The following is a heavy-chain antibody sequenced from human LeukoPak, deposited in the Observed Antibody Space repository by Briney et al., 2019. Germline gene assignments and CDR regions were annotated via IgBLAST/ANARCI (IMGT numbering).Heavy chain of an antibody. J-gene: IGHJ4*02. Sequence: SETLSLTCAVYGGSFSGYYWSWIRQPPGKGLEWIGEINHSGSTNYNPSLKSRVTISVDTSKNQFSLKLSSVTAADTAVYYCARGWDIVVVPAAIGDPFYYWGQGTLVTVSS. V-gene: IGHV4-34*01. D-gene: IGHD2-2*01. CDR1: GGSFSGYY. CDR3: ARGWDIVVVPAAIGDPFYY. CDR2: INHSGST.